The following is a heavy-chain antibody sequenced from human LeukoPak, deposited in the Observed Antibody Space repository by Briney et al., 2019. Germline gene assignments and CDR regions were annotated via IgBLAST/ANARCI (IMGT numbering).Heavy chain of an antibody. CDR2: IWYDGSNK. CDR3: AKDYDAFDI. J-gene: IGHJ3*02. V-gene: IGHV3-33*06. CDR1: GFTFSSYG. Sequence: GGSLRLSCAASGFTFSSYGMHWVRQAPGKWLEWVAVIWYDGSNKYYADSVKGRFTISRDNSKNTLYLQMNSLRAEDTAVYYCAKDYDAFDIWGQGTMVTVSS.